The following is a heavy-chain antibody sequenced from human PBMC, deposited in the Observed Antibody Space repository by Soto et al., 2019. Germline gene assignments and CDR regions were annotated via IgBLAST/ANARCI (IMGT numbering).Heavy chain of an antibody. V-gene: IGHV1-8*01. CDR3: ARSYVWGSYRSLGYFDY. CDR1: GYTFTSYD. J-gene: IGHJ4*02. CDR2: MNPNSGNT. Sequence: QVQLVQSGAAVKKPGASVKVSCKASGYTFTSYDINWVRQATGQGLEWMGWMNPNSGNTGYAQKFQGRVTMTRNTSISTAYMELRSLRSEDTAVYYCARSYVWGSYRSLGYFDYWGQGTLVTVSS. D-gene: IGHD3-16*02.